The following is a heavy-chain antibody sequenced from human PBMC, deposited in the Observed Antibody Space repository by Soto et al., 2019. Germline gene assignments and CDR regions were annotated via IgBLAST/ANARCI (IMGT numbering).Heavy chain of an antibody. CDR3: ARGAVGATSFDY. Sequence: QVQLQQWGAGLLKPSETLSLTCAVYGGSFSGYYWSWIRQPPGKGLEWIGEINHSGSTNYTPSLKSRVTISVDTSKNQFSLKLSSVTAADTAVYYCARGAVGATSFDYWGQGTLVTVSS. CDR1: GGSFSGYY. D-gene: IGHD1-26*01. CDR2: INHSGST. V-gene: IGHV4-34*01. J-gene: IGHJ4*02.